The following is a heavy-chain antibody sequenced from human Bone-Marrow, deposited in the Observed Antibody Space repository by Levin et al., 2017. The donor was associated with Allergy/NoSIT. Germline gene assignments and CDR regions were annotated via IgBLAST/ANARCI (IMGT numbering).Heavy chain of an antibody. CDR3: ARRQGVAVPGLGPYGMDV. V-gene: IGHV1-69*15. D-gene: IGHD3-22*01. CDR2: IVPIFGTP. J-gene: IGHJ6*02. CDR1: GGIFSSYA. Sequence: PGESLKISCKASGGIFSSYAINWVRQAPGQGLEWVGSIVPIFGTPNYAQKFQDRVTITADGSTDTAYMELSRLTSEDTAVYYCARRQGVAVPGLGPYGMDVWGQGTTVTVSS.